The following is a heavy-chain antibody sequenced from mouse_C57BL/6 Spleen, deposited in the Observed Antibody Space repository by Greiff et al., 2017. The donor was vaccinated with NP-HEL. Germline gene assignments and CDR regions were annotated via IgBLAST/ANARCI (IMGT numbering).Heavy chain of an antibody. Sequence: EVQLQQSGPELVKPGASVKIPCKASGYTFNDYNMDWVKQSHGKSLEWIGDINPNNGGTIYNQKFKGKATLTVDKSSSTAYMELRSLTSEDTAVYYCARETTVVATRYFDVWGTGTTVTVSS. CDR2: INPNNGGT. J-gene: IGHJ1*03. V-gene: IGHV1-18*01. D-gene: IGHD1-1*01. CDR1: GYTFNDYN. CDR3: ARETTVVATRYFDV.